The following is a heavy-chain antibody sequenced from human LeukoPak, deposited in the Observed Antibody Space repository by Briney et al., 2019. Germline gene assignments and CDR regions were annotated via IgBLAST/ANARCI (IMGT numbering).Heavy chain of an antibody. Sequence: GASVKVSCKASGGTFSSYAISWVRQAPGQGLEWMGGIIPIFGTANYAQKFQGRVTITADESTSTAYMEPSSLRSEDTAVYYCARKAHDYGDYSAFDIWGQGTMVTVSS. CDR1: GGTFSSYA. J-gene: IGHJ3*02. V-gene: IGHV1-69*13. CDR3: ARKAHDYGDYSAFDI. D-gene: IGHD4-17*01. CDR2: IIPIFGTA.